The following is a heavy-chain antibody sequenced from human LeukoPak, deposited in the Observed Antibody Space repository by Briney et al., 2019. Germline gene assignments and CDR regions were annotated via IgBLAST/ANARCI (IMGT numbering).Heavy chain of an antibody. J-gene: IGHJ3*02. Sequence: GGSLRLSCAASEFTFSTYSMNWVRQAPGKGLEWVSSISSGSTYIYYADSVKGRFTISRDNAKNSLYLQMNSLRAEDTAVYYCARDFSAVTGSPAFDIWGQGTMVTVSS. CDR3: ARDFSAVTGSPAFDI. D-gene: IGHD6-19*01. CDR2: ISSGSTYI. V-gene: IGHV3-21*01. CDR1: EFTFSTYS.